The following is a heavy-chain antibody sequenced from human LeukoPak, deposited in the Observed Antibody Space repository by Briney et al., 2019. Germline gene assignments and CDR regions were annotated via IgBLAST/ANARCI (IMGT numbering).Heavy chain of an antibody. Sequence: ASVKVSCKASGYTFTSYDINWVRQAPGQGLEWMGWISAYNGNTNYAQKLQGGVTMTTDTSTSTAYMELRSLRSDDTAVYYCARDFPLVVGATTDYFDYWGQGTLVTVSS. J-gene: IGHJ4*02. V-gene: IGHV1-18*01. CDR3: ARDFPLVVGATTDYFDY. CDR2: ISAYNGNT. D-gene: IGHD1-26*01. CDR1: GYTFTSYD.